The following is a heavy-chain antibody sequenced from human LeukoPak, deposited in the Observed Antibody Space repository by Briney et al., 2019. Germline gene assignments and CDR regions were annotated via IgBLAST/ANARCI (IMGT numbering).Heavy chain of an antibody. CDR1: GGSFSGYY. CDR3: ARVLKYYFDY. CDR2: IYHSGST. Sequence: PSETLSLTCAVYGGSFSGYYWSWIRQPPGKGLEWIGSIYHSGSTYYNPSLKSRVTISVDTSKNQFSLKLSSVTAADTAVYYCARVLKYYFDYWGQGTLVTVSS. J-gene: IGHJ4*02. D-gene: IGHD2-15*01. V-gene: IGHV4-34*01.